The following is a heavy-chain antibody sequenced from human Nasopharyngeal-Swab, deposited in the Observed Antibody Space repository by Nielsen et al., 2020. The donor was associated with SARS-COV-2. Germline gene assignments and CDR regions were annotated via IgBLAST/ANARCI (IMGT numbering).Heavy chain of an antibody. CDR2: ISGSGGNT. Sequence: GGSLRLSCVVSGFTYSTYAMSWVRQAPGKGLEWVSGISGSGGNTYYADSVKGRFTISRDNSMETLYLQMNSLRVEDTAVYYCAKGVGYGDTGCFDEWGQGTLVTASS. V-gene: IGHV3-23*01. D-gene: IGHD4-17*01. CDR3: AKGVGYGDTGCFDE. CDR1: GFTYSTYA. J-gene: IGHJ4*02.